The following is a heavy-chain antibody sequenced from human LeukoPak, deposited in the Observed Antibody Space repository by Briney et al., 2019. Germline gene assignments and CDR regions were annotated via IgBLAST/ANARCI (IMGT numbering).Heavy chain of an antibody. CDR1: GYTFTGYY. Sequence: GASVKVSCKASGYTFTGYYMHWVRQAPGQGLEWMGWINPNSGGTNYAQKSQGRVTMTRDTSISTAYMELSRLRSDDTAVYYCARAYGSSWTQFDYWGQGTLVTVSS. CDR3: ARAYGSSWTQFDY. V-gene: IGHV1-2*02. CDR2: INPNSGGT. J-gene: IGHJ4*02. D-gene: IGHD6-13*01.